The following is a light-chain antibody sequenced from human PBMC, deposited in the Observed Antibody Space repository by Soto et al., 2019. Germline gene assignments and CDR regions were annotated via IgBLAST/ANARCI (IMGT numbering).Light chain of an antibody. CDR3: SSYSSSTTHVV. CDR1: STDVGGFNY. CDR2: DVT. Sequence: QSALTQPAFVSGSPGRSVTISCTGTSTDVGGFNYVSWYQHLPGRAPKLIIYDVTNRPSGISYRFSASKSGRTASLTISGLQAEDEADYYRSSYSSSTTHVVFGGGTKLTVL. V-gene: IGLV2-14*03. J-gene: IGLJ2*01.